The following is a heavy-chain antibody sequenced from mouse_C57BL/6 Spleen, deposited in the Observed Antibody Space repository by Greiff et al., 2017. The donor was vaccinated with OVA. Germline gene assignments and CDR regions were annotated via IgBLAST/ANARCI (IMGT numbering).Heavy chain of an antibody. CDR3: TRPLPYWYFDV. D-gene: IGHD2-10*01. CDR1: GYTFTDYE. J-gene: IGHJ1*03. Sequence: VQLQESGAELVRPGASVTLSCKASGYTFTDYEMHWVKQTPVHGLEWIGAIDPETGGTAYNQKFKGKAILTADKSSSTAYMELRSLTSEDSAVEYCTRPLPYWYFDVWGTGTTVTVSS. CDR2: IDPETGGT. V-gene: IGHV1-15*01.